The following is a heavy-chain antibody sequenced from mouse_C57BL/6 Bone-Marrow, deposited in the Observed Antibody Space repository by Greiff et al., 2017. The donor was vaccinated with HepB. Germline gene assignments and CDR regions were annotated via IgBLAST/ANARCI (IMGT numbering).Heavy chain of an antibody. Sequence: DVKLVESGGDLVKPGGSLKLSCAASGFTFSSYGMSWVRQTPDKRLEWVATISSGGSYTYYPDSVKGRFTISRDNAKNTLYLQMSSLKSEDTAMYYCARHRSYYDYLDYWGQGTSVTVSS. CDR3: ARHRSYYDYLDY. CDR2: ISSGGSYT. V-gene: IGHV5-6*02. D-gene: IGHD2-4*01. J-gene: IGHJ4*01. CDR1: GFTFSSYG.